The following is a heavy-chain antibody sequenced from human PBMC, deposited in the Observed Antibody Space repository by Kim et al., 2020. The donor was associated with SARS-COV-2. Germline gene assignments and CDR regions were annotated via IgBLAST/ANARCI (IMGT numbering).Heavy chain of an antibody. D-gene: IGHD3-10*01. CDR1: GGTFSSYA. V-gene: IGHV1-69*13. CDR3: ARGDYYGSGSYYNEPMSPYYYYGMDV. CDR2: IIPIFGTA. Sequence: SVKVSCKASGGTFSSYAISWVRQAPGQGLEWMGGIIPIFGTANYAQKFQGRVTITADESTSTAYMELSSLRSEDTAVYYCARGDYYGSGSYYNEPMSPYYYYGMDVWGQGTTVTVSS. J-gene: IGHJ6*02.